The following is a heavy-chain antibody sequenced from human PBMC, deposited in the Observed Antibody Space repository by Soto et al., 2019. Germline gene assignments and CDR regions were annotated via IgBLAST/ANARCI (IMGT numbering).Heavy chain of an antibody. V-gene: IGHV1-69*06. D-gene: IGHD3-22*01. Sequence: SVKVSCKASGGTFSSYAISWVRQAPGQGLEWMGGIIPIFGTANYAQKFQGRVTITADKSTSTAYMELSSLRSEDTAVYYCARDFGYYDSSGYPPPSDYWGQGTLVTVSS. CDR3: ARDFGYYDSSGYPPPSDY. J-gene: IGHJ4*02. CDR2: IIPIFGTA. CDR1: GGTFSSYA.